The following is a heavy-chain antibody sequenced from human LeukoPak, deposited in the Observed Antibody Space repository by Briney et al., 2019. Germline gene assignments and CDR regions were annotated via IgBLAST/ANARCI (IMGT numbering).Heavy chain of an antibody. CDR3: ARHSYGDYAGNYVMDV. CDR2: IYYSGNT. J-gene: IGHJ6*02. CDR1: GGSISSYY. D-gene: IGHD4-17*01. V-gene: IGHV4-59*08. Sequence: PSETLSLTCTVPGGSISSYYWSWIRQPPGKGLEWIGYIYYSGNTNYNPSLKSRVTISLDTSQNQFSLKLSSVTAADTAVYYCARHSYGDYAGNYVMDVWGQGTTVTVSS.